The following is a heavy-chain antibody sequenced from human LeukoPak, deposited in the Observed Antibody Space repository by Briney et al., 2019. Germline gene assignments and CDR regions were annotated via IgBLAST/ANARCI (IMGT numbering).Heavy chain of an antibody. CDR1: GFIFNSYG. D-gene: IGHD5-18*01. Sequence: GGSLRLSCAASGFIFNSYGMHWVRQAPGKGLEWVAFIRYDGSNKYYADSVKGRFTISRDNSKNTLYLQMNSLRAEDTAVYYCARDLSGIAGYTYVCGIDYWGQGTLVTVSS. V-gene: IGHV3-30*02. CDR2: IRYDGSNK. CDR3: ARDLSGIAGYTYVCGIDY. J-gene: IGHJ4*02.